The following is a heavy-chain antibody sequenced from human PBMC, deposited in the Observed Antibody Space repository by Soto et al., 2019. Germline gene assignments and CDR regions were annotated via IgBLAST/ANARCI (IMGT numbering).Heavy chain of an antibody. D-gene: IGHD3-16*02. CDR2: INHSGST. V-gene: IGHV4-34*01. CDR1: GGSFSGYY. CDR3: ARIRHLGELSPTTKYFDY. J-gene: IGHJ4*02. Sequence: QVQLQQWGAGLLKPSETLSLTCAVYGGSFSGYYWSWIRQPPGKGVEWIGEINHSGSTNYNPSLKSRVTISVDTSKNQFSLKLSSVTAADTAVYYCARIRHLGELSPTTKYFDYWGQGTLVTVSS.